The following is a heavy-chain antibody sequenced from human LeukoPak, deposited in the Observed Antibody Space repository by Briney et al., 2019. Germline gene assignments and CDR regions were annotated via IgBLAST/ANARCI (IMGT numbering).Heavy chain of an antibody. CDR3: VRLGSGYSDY. CDR1: GGSISSYY. CDR2: IYYSGST. Sequence: SETLSLTCTVSGGSISSYYWSWIRQPPGKGLEWIGSIYYSGSTNYNPSLKSRVTMSVDTSKNQFSLQLSSVTAADTAVYYCVRLGSGYSDYWGQGTLVTVSS. J-gene: IGHJ4*02. V-gene: IGHV4-59*08. D-gene: IGHD3-22*01.